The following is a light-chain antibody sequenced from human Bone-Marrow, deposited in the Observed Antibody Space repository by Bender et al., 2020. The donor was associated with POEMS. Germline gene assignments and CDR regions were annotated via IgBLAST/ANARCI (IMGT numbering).Light chain of an antibody. CDR1: SSDVGGFNY. Sequence: QSALTQPRSVSGSPRQSVTISCTGTSSDVGGFNYVSWYQQHPGEAPKLMIHDVTDRPSGVSSRFSGSKSGNTASLTISGLQAEDEADYYCSSYTASDTRVVFGGGTKLTVL. CDR2: DVT. CDR3: SSYTASDTRVV. V-gene: IGLV2-11*01. J-gene: IGLJ3*02.